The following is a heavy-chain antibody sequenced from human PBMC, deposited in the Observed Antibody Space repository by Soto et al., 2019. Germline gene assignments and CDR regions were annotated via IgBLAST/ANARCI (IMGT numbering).Heavy chain of an antibody. V-gene: IGHV3-30*03. CDR1: GFTFSSYG. D-gene: IGHD6-13*01. CDR2: ISYDGSNK. CDR3: ATDRWVAAAGSDAFDS. Sequence: GGSLRLSCAASGFTFSSYGMHWVRQAPGKGLEWVAVISYDGSNKYYADSVKGRFTISGDNSKNTLYLQMNSLSAEDTALYYVATDRWVAAAGSDAFDSWGQGTMVTVAS. J-gene: IGHJ3*02.